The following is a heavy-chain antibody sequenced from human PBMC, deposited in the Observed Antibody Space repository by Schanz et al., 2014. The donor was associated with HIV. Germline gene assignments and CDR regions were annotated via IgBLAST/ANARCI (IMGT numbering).Heavy chain of an antibody. V-gene: IGHV3-23*01. Sequence: EALLLESGGGLVQPGGSLRLSCRGSEFPFSHNAMTWVRQAPGKGLQWVSSITDSGDKTDYTDSVKGRFTISRDNSRNTLFLQMDSLRVDDTAVYFCAIRTPMVTFGAFDIWGRGTWVTVSS. D-gene: IGHD5-18*01. CDR3: AIRTPMVTFGAFDI. J-gene: IGHJ3*02. CDR2: ITDSGDKT. CDR1: EFPFSHNA.